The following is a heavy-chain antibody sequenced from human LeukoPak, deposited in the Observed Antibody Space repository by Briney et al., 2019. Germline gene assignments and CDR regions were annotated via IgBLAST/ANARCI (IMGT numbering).Heavy chain of an antibody. V-gene: IGHV3-23*01. CDR1: GFNFVAYG. Sequence: GGSLRLSCAASGFNFVAYGMSWVRQAPGKGLEWVSTISGSGDSTYYTDSVKGRFTISRDNSKNTLYLQMNSLRAEDTAVYYCARGDFWSGYSNNWGQGTLVTVSS. J-gene: IGHJ4*02. CDR3: ARGDFWSGYSNN. D-gene: IGHD3-3*01. CDR2: ISGSGDST.